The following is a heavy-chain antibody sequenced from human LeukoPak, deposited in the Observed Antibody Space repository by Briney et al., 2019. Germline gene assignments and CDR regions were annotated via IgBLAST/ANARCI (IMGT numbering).Heavy chain of an antibody. CDR2: INPNSGGT. CDR1: GYTFTGYY. Sequence: ASVKVSCKASGYTFTGYYMHWVRQAPGQGLEWMGWINPNSGGTNYAQKFQGRVTMTRDTSISTAYMELSRLRSDDTAVYYCARVLRTNYALSLVGYWGQGTLVTVSS. CDR3: ARVLRTNYALSLVGY. V-gene: IGHV1-2*02. J-gene: IGHJ4*02. D-gene: IGHD4/OR15-4a*01.